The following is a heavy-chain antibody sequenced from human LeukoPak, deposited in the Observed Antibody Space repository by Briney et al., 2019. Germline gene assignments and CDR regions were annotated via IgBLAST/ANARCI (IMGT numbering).Heavy chain of an antibody. CDR2: ISFDGSNK. V-gene: IGHV3-30-3*01. CDR3: AREELGSSLGFDP. D-gene: IGHD3-16*01. CDR1: GFTFSSYT. Sequence: GRSLRLSCAASGFTFSSYTIHWVRQPPGKGLEWVAVISFDGSNKYYADSVKGRFTISRDNSKNTLYLQMNSLRAEDTAVYYCAREELGSSLGFDPWGQGTLVTVSS. J-gene: IGHJ5*02.